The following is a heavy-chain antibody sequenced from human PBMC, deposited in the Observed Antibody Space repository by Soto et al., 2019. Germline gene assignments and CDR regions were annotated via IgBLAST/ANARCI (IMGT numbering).Heavy chain of an antibody. Sequence: QVQLQESVPGLVKPSQTLSLTCTVSGASLKNSAGYYLSWLRQRPGTGPERIGFIYQSGSTAYNPSLRDPVTMSVDTSINQFSLKLTSVTAAHTAVYYCARDFSCDGDCNAYFDRWGKGTLGSVSS. J-gene: IGHJ4*02. V-gene: IGHV4-31*01. D-gene: IGHD2-21*02. CDR3: ARDFSCDGDCNAYFDR. CDR2: IYQSGST. CDR1: GASLKNSAGYY.